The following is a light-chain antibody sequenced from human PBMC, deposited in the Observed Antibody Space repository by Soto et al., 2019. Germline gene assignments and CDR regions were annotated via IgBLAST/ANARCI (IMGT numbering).Light chain of an antibody. CDR3: SSYTISRIRV. Sequence: QSALTQPASVSGSPGPSITISCTGSSSDIGAYNYVSWYQQHPGKAPKLMIYDVNNRPSGVSYRFSGSKSGSTASLTISGLQAEDEADYYCSSYTISRIRVFGGGTKLTVL. V-gene: IGLV2-14*01. CDR2: DVN. CDR1: SSDIGAYNY. J-gene: IGLJ3*02.